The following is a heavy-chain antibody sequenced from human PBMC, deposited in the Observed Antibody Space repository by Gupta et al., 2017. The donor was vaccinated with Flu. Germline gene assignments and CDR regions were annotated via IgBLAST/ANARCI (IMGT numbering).Heavy chain of an antibody. D-gene: IGHD7-27*01. Sequence: TFSSHDISWVRQAPGKGLEWVSGISKSGSDPVYADAVKGRVTISRDNAKNTLYLEMNNLRVDDTAVYHCELGWGPGWYYELWSRGTRVSVSS. J-gene: IGHJ2*01. CDR1: TFSSHD. V-gene: IGHV3-23*01. CDR2: ISKSGSDP. CDR3: ELGWGPGWYYEL.